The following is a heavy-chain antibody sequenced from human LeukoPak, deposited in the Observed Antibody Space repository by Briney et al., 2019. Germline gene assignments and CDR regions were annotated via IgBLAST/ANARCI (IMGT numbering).Heavy chain of an antibody. Sequence: YPVYSHTIYTPSFQGQVTISGDNSISTAYLQWSSLKASDTAMYYCARPSKIRYFDSLDYWGQGTLVTVSS. CDR3: ARPSKIRYFDSLDY. D-gene: IGHD3-9*01. V-gene: IGHV5-51*01. CDR2: YPVYSHT. J-gene: IGHJ4*02.